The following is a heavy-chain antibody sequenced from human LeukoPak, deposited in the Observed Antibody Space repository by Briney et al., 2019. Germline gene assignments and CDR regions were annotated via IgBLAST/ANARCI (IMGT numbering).Heavy chain of an antibody. CDR3: ARDGGIAAAGTLDYFDY. Sequence: GRSLRLSCAASGFTFSSYAMHWVRQAPGKGLEWVAVISYDGSNKYYADSVKGRFTISRDNSKNTLYLQMNSLRAEDTAVYYCARDGGIAAAGTLDYFDYWGQGTLVTVPS. D-gene: IGHD6-13*01. J-gene: IGHJ4*02. CDR1: GFTFSSYA. V-gene: IGHV3-30-3*01. CDR2: ISYDGSNK.